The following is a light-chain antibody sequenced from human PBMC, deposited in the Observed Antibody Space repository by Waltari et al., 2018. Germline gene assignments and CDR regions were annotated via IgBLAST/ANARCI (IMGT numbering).Light chain of an antibody. CDR3: CSYASSTIFGHVV. V-gene: IGLV2-23*02. CDR2: DDT. J-gene: IGLJ2*01. CDR1: SSDVALHNL. Sequence: QSALTQPASVSGSPGQSITLSCTTSSSDVALHNLVPWYQQYPGEVPKLINFDDTERPSGISNRFSGSKSGRTASLTISGLQPEDEADYYCCSYASSTIFGHVVFGGGTKLTVL.